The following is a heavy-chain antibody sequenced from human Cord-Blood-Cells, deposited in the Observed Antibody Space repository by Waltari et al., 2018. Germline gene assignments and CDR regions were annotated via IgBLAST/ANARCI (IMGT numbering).Heavy chain of an antibody. V-gene: IGHV3-33*01. J-gene: IGHJ4*02. CDR1: GFTFSSYG. D-gene: IGHD1-7*01. CDR3: ARGRGITGTTDY. Sequence: QVQLVESGGGVVQPGRSLRLSCAASGFTFSSYGMHWFRQAPGKGLEWVAVIWYDGSNKYYADSVKGRFTISRDNSKNTLYLQMNSLRAEDTAVYYCARGRGITGTTDYWGQGTLVTVSS. CDR2: IWYDGSNK.